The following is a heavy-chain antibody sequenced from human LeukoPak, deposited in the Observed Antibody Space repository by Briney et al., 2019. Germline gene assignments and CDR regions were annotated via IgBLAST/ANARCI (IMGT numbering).Heavy chain of an antibody. CDR1: AFTFSSYE. V-gene: IGHV3-48*03. Sequence: GGSLRLSCAASAFTFSSYEMNWVRQAPGKGLEWVSYISSSGSTIYYADSVKGRFTISRDNAKNSLYLQMNSLRAEDTAVYYCARDREQLVRTDYYGMDVWGQGTTVTVSS. CDR3: ARDREQLVRTDYYGMDV. CDR2: ISSSGSTI. D-gene: IGHD6-6*01. J-gene: IGHJ6*02.